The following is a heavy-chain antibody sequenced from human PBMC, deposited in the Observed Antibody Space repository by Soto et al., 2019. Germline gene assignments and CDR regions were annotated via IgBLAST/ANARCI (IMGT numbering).Heavy chain of an antibody. CDR3: ARPQVTEAGPWFDP. Sequence: TGGSLRLSCAASGFTFSNYWMHWVRQAPGKGLVWVSRISPDGITTTYADSVRGRFIISRDNAKNTLYLQMSGLRAEDTAIYYCARPQVTEAGPWFDPWGQGTLVTVSS. CDR1: GFTFSNYW. D-gene: IGHD6-19*01. J-gene: IGHJ5*02. CDR2: ISPDGITT. V-gene: IGHV3-74*01.